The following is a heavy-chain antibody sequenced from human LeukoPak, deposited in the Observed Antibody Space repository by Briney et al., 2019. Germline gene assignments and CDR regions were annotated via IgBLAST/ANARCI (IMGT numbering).Heavy chain of an antibody. CDR2: IYTSGST. Sequence: SETLSLTCTVTGGSIIGYYWTWIRQPAGKGLEWIGRIYTSGSTNYNPSLKSRLTLSVDTSKNQFSLKLSSVTAADTAMYYCARERGNNWFDPWGQGTLVTVSS. J-gene: IGHJ5*02. CDR3: ARERGNNWFDP. CDR1: GGSIIGYY. D-gene: IGHD6-13*01. V-gene: IGHV4-4*07.